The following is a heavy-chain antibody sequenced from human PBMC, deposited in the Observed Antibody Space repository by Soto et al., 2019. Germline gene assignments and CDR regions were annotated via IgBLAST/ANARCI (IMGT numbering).Heavy chain of an antibody. V-gene: IGHV4-59*01. CDR1: GGSISSYY. D-gene: IGHD5-18*01. CDR2: IYYSGST. J-gene: IGHJ5*02. Sequence: SETLSLTCTVSGGSISSYYWSWIRQPPGKGLEWIGYIYYSGSTNYNPSLKSRVTISVDTSKNQFSLKLSSVTAADTAVYYCARAPRGYSYGYNWFEPWGQGTLVTV. CDR3: ARAPRGYSYGYNWFEP.